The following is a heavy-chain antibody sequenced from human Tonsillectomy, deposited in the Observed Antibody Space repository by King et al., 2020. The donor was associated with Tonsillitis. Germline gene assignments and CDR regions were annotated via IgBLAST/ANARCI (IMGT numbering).Heavy chain of an antibody. CDR3: AGVGGKWGATGGDYCYYGMDV. Sequence: VQLVESGAEVKKPGASVKVSCKASGYTFTSYGISWVRQAPGQGLEWMGWISAYNGNTNYAQKLQGRVTMTTDTSTSTAYMELRGLRSDDTAVYYCAGVGGKWGATGGDYCYYGMDVWGRGTTVTVSS. D-gene: IGHD5-12*01. CDR1: GYTFTSYG. J-gene: IGHJ6*02. V-gene: IGHV1-18*04. CDR2: ISAYNGNT.